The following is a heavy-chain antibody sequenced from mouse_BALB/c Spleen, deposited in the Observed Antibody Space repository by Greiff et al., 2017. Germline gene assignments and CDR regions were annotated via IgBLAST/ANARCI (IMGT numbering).Heavy chain of an antibody. V-gene: IGHV2-2*02. CDR2: IWSGGST. Sequence: VQLQQSGPGLVQPSQSLSITCTVSGFSLTSYGVHWVRQSPGKGLEWLGVIWSGGSTDYNAAFISRLSISKDNSKSQVFFKMNSLQANDTAIYYCARNKLSYFDYWGQGTTLTVSS. CDR1: GFSLTSYG. CDR3: ARNKLSYFDY. J-gene: IGHJ2*01.